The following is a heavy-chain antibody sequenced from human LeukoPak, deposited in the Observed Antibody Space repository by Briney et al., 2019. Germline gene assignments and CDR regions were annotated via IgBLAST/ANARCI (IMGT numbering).Heavy chain of an antibody. J-gene: IGHJ4*02. CDR1: GYTFTSYD. V-gene: IGHV1-8*02. CDR2: MNPNSGNT. Sequence: ASVKVSCKASGYTFTSYDINWVRQATGQGLEWMGWMNPNSGNTGYAQKFQGRVTMTEDTSTDTAYMELSSLRSEDTAVYYCATARIAAAGNTFDYWGQGTLVTVSS. CDR3: ATARIAAAGNTFDY. D-gene: IGHD6-13*01.